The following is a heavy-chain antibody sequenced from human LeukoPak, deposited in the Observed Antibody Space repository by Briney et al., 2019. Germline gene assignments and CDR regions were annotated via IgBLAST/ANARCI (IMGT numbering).Heavy chain of an antibody. Sequence: SETLSLTCAVSGGSISSGGYSWSWIRQPPGKGLEWIEYIYHSGSTYYNPSLKSRVTISVDRSKNQFSLKLSSVTAADTAVYYCARDFDEGGWFDPWGQGTLVTVSS. CDR3: ARDFDEGGWFDP. V-gene: IGHV4-30-2*01. CDR2: IYHSGST. D-gene: IGHD3-9*01. CDR1: GGSISSGGYS. J-gene: IGHJ5*02.